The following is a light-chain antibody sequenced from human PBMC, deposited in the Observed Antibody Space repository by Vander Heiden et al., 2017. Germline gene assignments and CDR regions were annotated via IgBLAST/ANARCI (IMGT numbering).Light chain of an antibody. Sequence: SYELPQPPSVSVSPGQTARIPCSGAALPMQFACWYQQKPGQAPVLVIYKDSERPSGIPERFSGSSSGTTVTLTISGVQAEDEADYYCQSADSSGTYVVFGGGTKLTVL. CDR1: ALPMQF. CDR2: KDS. V-gene: IGLV3-25*03. J-gene: IGLJ2*01. CDR3: QSADSSGTYVV.